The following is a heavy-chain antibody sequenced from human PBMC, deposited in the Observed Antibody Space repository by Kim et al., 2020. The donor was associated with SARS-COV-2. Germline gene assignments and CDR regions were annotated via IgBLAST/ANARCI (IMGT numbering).Heavy chain of an antibody. CDR3: ARAYEGGYYYGMDV. Sequence: AHSVKGRFTISRDNSKNTLYLRMNSLRAEDTAVYYCARAYEGGYYYGMDVWGQGTTVTVSS. V-gene: IGHV3-30*01. J-gene: IGHJ6*02. D-gene: IGHD3-16*01.